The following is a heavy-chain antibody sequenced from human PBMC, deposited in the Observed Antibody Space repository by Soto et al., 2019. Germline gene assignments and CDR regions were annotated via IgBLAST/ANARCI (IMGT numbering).Heavy chain of an antibody. V-gene: IGHV3-66*01. CDR3: ARDGVYTYDLLCYFAL. J-gene: IGHJ2*01. CDR2: MYRGGGT. CDR1: GFPVRINY. D-gene: IGHD3-16*01. Sequence: EVQLVEAGGGVVQPGVSRRLSCAASGFPVRINYMSLVRQAQWKVLGWVSVMYRGGGTYYADSVKGRFIISRDNSKNTLDLEMNSLIAEDTAVYYCARDGVYTYDLLCYFALWGRGTLVTVS.